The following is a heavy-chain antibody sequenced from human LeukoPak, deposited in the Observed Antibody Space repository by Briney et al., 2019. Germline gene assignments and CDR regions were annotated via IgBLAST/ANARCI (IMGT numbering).Heavy chain of an antibody. Sequence: GGSLRLSCAASGFTFSSYAMSWVRQAPGKGLEWVSAISGSGGSTYYADSVKGRFTISRDNSKNTLYLQMNSLRAEDTAVYYCASQSRDGYNYGSLDYWGQGTLVTVSS. D-gene: IGHD5-24*01. CDR2: ISGSGGST. CDR3: ASQSRDGYNYGSLDY. CDR1: GFTFSSYA. V-gene: IGHV3-23*01. J-gene: IGHJ4*02.